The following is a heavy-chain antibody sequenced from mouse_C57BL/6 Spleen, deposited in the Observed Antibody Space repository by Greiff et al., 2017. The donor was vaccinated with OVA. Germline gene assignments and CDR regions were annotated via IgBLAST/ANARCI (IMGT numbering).Heavy chain of an antibody. CDR3: ARHEDSPHYYGSSYWYFDV. CDR2: FYPGSGSI. CDR1: GYTFTEYT. V-gene: IGHV1-62-2*01. J-gene: IGHJ1*03. D-gene: IGHD1-1*01. Sequence: VKLQQSGAELVKPGASVKLSCKASGYTFTEYTIHWVKQRSGQGLEWIGWFYPGSGSIKYNEKFKDKATLTADKSSSTVYMELSRLTSEDSAVYFCARHEDSPHYYGSSYWYFDVWGTGTTVTVSS.